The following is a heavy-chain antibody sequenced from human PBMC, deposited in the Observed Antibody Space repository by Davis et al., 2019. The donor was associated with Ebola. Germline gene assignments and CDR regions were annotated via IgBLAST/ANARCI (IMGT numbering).Heavy chain of an antibody. CDR2: IIPIFGTA. CDR3: ARVSGRSGWEANWFDP. J-gene: IGHJ5*02. Sequence: SVQVSCKASGGTFSSYPISSVRQAPGQGLEWMGGIIPIFGTANYAQKFQGRVTITADEYTSTAYMELSSLRSEDTAVYYCARVSGRSGWEANWFDPWGQGTLVTVSS. CDR1: GGTFSSYP. V-gene: IGHV1-69*13. D-gene: IGHD6-19*01.